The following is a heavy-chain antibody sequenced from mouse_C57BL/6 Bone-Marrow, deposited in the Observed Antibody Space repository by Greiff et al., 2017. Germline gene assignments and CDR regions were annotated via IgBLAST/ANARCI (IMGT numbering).Heavy chain of an antibody. Sequence: EVQLQQSGAELVRPGASVKLSCTASGFNIKDYYMHWVKQRPEQGLEWIGRFDPEDGDTEFAPKFQGKATTTADTSANTAYLQLSSLTSEDTAVYYCTTPYFDYWGQGTTLTVSS. J-gene: IGHJ2*01. CDR3: TTPYFDY. V-gene: IGHV14-1*01. CDR1: GFNIKDYY. CDR2: FDPEDGDT.